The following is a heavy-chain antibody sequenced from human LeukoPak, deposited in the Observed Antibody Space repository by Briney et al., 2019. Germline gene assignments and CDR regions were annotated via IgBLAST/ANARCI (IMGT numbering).Heavy chain of an antibody. CDR1: GGSFSGYY. CDR2: INHSGST. D-gene: IGHD2-2*01. CDR3: ARYCSSTSCYLHAFDI. V-gene: IGHV4-34*01. Sequence: RPSETLSLTCAVYGGSFSGYYWNWIRQPPGKGLEWIGEINHSGSTNYNPSLKSRVTISVDTSKNQFSLKLSSVTAADTAVYYCARYCSSTSCYLHAFDIWGQGTMVTVSS. J-gene: IGHJ3*02.